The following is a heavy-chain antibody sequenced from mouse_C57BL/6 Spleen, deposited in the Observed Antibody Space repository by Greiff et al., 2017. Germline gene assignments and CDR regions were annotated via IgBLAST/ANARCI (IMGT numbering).Heavy chain of an antibody. V-gene: IGHV5-17*01. CDR3: ARGGYPFAMDY. J-gene: IGHJ4*01. Sequence: EVKLMESGGGLVKPGGSLKLSCAASGFTFSDYGMHWVRQAPEKGLEWVAYISSGSSTIYYADTVKGRFTSSRDNAKNTLFLQMTSLRSEDTAMYYCARGGYPFAMDYWGQGTSVTVSS. D-gene: IGHD2-2*01. CDR2: ISSGSSTI. CDR1: GFTFSDYG.